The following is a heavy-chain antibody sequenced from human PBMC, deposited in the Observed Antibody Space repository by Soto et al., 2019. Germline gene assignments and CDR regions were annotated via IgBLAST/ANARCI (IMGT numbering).Heavy chain of an antibody. CDR2: ISYEGSYQ. CDR3: VRDSINVFDY. CDR1: GFTFNSYG. D-gene: IGHD3-3*02. J-gene: IGHJ4*02. Sequence: QVQLVETGGGVVQPGRSLRLSCAASGFTFNSYGMHWVRQAPGKGLECVAVISYEGSYQYYADSVKGRFTISRDNSKNTLYLQMNSLRPEDTAVYYCVRDSINVFDYWGQGTLVTVSS. V-gene: IGHV3-30*03.